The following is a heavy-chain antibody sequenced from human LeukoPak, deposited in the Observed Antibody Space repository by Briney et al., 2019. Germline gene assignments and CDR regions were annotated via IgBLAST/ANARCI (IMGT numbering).Heavy chain of an antibody. CDR2: ISSSSSYI. CDR1: GFTFSSYS. D-gene: IGHD3-22*01. Sequence: PGGSLRLSCAASGFTFSSYSMNWVRQAPGKGLEWVSSISSSSSYIYYADSVKGRFTISRDNAKNSLYLQMNSLRAEDTAVYYCARDDHDSSPYYFDYWGQGTLVTVSS. J-gene: IGHJ4*02. V-gene: IGHV3-21*01. CDR3: ARDDHDSSPYYFDY.